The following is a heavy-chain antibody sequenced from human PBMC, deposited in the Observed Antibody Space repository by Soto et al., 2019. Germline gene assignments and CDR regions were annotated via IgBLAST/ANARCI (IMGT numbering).Heavy chain of an antibody. V-gene: IGHV1-8*01. J-gene: IGHJ4*02. D-gene: IGHD3-10*01. CDR1: GYTFSNYN. Sequence: GASVKVSCKASGYTFSNYNINWVRQATGQGLEWMGWMNPNSGNTGYAQKFQDRITLTRDTSITTAYMELSSLRSDDTAVYFCVRYGVAATYWGQGTQVTVSS. CDR2: MNPNSGNT. CDR3: VRYGVAATY.